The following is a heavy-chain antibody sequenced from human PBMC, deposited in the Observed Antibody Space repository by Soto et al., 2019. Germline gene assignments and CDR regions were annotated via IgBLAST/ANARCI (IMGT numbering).Heavy chain of an antibody. CDR1: GYTFSRYG. D-gene: IGHD2-8*01. CDR3: AKNGQPPYYYYGMDV. CDR2: ISGYNGDT. J-gene: IGHJ6*02. Sequence: QGQLVQSGPEAKKPGASVKVSCKASGYTFSRYGISWVRQAPGQGLEWMGWISGYNGDTKYAQKVQGRVTMTIDTAMYKAYMELRSLKSDDTAIYYCAKNGQPPYYYYGMDVWGQGTTVTVSS. V-gene: IGHV1-18*01.